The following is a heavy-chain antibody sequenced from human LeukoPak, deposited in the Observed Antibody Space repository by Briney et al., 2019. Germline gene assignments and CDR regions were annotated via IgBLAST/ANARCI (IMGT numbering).Heavy chain of an antibody. D-gene: IGHD3-22*01. CDR3: AKTNYFDSSGDKPYTTHFDY. Sequence: GGSLRLSCAASGFTVSTNYMSWVRQAPGKGLEWVSAIGGSGGKTFYAESVKGRFTISRDISKNTLFLQMGSLRAEDTAIYYCAKTNYFDSSGDKPYTTHFDYWGQGTLVTVSS. V-gene: IGHV3-23*01. J-gene: IGHJ4*02. CDR1: GFTVSTNY. CDR2: IGGSGGKT.